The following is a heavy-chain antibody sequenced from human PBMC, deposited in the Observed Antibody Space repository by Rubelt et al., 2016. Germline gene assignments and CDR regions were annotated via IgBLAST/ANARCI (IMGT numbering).Heavy chain of an antibody. D-gene: IGHD2-15*01. CDR1: GGSISSTNHF. J-gene: IGHJ2*01. CDR2: IYYSGST. V-gene: IGHV4-39*01. Sequence: QLQLQESGPGLVKPSETLSLTCTVSGGSISSTNHFWGWIRRSPWKGLEWIGSIYYSGSTYYNPSLKSRVTISVDTSKNQFSLKLNSGTAADTAVYYCARRPCNGGSCHYWYFDLWGRGTLVTVSS. CDR3: ARRPCNGGSCHYWYFDL.